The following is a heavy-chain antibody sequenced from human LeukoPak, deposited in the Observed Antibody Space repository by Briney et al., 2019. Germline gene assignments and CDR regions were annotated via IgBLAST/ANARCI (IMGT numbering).Heavy chain of an antibody. Sequence: GGSLRLSCAASGFTFSSYGMSWVRQAPGKGLEWVSAISGSGGSTYYADSVKGRFTISRDNSKNTLYLQMNSLRGDDTAVYYCAKDDAWGRYKDWGQGTLVTVSS. V-gene: IGHV3-23*01. D-gene: IGHD3-16*01. J-gene: IGHJ1*01. CDR2: ISGSGGST. CDR3: AKDDAWGRYKD. CDR1: GFTFSSYG.